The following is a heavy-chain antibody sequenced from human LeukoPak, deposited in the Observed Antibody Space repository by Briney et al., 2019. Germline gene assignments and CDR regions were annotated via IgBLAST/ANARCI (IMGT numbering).Heavy chain of an antibody. J-gene: IGHJ4*02. V-gene: IGHV3-49*04. D-gene: IGHD3-22*01. Sequence: GGSLRLSCTASGFTFGDYAMSWVRQAPGKGLEWVGFIRSKAYGGTTEYAASVKGRFTISRDDSKSIAYLQMNSLKTEDTAVYYCTRDEPAYYYDSSGIDYWGQGTLVTVSS. CDR1: GFTFGDYA. CDR3: TRDEPAYYYDSSGIDY. CDR2: IRSKAYGGTT.